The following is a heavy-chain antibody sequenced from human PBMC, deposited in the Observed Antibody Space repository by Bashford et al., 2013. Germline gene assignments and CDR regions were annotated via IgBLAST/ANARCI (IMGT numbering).Heavy chain of an antibody. Sequence: VRQAPGKGLEWVSIIYSGGSTYYADSVKGRFTISRDNSKNTLYLQMNSLRAEDTAVYYCASGYSYGYVDYWGQGTLVTVSS. V-gene: IGHV3-53*01. CDR3: ASGYSYGYVDY. J-gene: IGHJ4*02. D-gene: IGHD5-18*01. CDR2: IYSGGST.